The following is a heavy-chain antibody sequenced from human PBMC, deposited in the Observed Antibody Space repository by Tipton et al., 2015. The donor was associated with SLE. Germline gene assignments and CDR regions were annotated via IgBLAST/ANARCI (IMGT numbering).Heavy chain of an antibody. CDR2: INHSGST. J-gene: IGHJ4*02. D-gene: IGHD5-12*01. CDR1: GGSFSGYY. CDR3: ATVIGGYSGYDNDY. V-gene: IGHV4-34*01. Sequence: TLSLTCAVYGGSFSGYYWSWIRQPPGKGLEWIGEINHSGSTSYNPSLKSRVTISVDTSKNQVSLKLSSVTAADTAVYYCATVIGGYSGYDNDYWGQGTLVTVSS.